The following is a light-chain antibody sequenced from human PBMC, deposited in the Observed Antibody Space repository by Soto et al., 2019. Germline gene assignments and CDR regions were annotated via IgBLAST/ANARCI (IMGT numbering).Light chain of an antibody. J-gene: IGKJ4*01. CDR1: HDVSVS. CDR3: QQRSNWPVLT. CDR2: DAS. Sequence: EILLTQSPDTLSLSPGEGATLSCMASHDVSVSLVWYRQRPGQSPRLLIHDASNRATGISARFSGSGSGTDFTLTISSLEPEDFAVYYCQQRSNWPVLTFGGGTKVDIK. V-gene: IGKV3-11*01.